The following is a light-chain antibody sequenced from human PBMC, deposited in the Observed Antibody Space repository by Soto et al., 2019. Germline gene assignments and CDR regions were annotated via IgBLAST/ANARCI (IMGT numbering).Light chain of an antibody. Sequence: DIQMTQSPSTLSASVGDRVTISCRASQSIQTWLAWYQQKPGKAPNLLIFDASDLASGVSSRFSGSGSGAEFTLTISSQQADDFATYYCQQYASYPYTFGRGTRLEIK. CDR3: QQYASYPYT. J-gene: IGKJ2*01. CDR1: QSIQTW. V-gene: IGKV1-5*01. CDR2: DAS.